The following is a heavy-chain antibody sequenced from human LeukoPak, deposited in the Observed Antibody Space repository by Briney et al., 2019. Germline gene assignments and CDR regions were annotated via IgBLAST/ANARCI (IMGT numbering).Heavy chain of an antibody. Sequence: SETLSLTCAVYGGSFSGYYWSWIRQPPGKGLEWIGEINHSGSTNYNPSLKSRVTISVDTSKNQFSLKLSSVTAADTAVYYCARERMYSSGRYSGNYFDYWGQGTLVTVSS. CDR1: GGSFSGYY. V-gene: IGHV4-34*01. J-gene: IGHJ4*02. CDR3: ARERMYSSGRYSGNYFDY. D-gene: IGHD6-19*01. CDR2: INHSGST.